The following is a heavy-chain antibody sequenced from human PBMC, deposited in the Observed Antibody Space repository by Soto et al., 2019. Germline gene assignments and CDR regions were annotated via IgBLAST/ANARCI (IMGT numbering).Heavy chain of an antibody. V-gene: IGHV5-51*01. CDR1: GYSFTAYW. J-gene: IGHJ4*02. Sequence: EVQLVQSGAEMRKPGESLTISCQTFGYSFTAYWIAWVRQRPGKGLEWMGIIFPADSEIRYSPSFRGHVTISADKSLSTAYLQWSGLEASDTATYYCARPFYPGYCTDGVCYSYDVWGQGTLVTVSS. D-gene: IGHD2-8*01. CDR2: IFPADSEI. CDR3: ARPFYPGYCTDGVCYSYDV.